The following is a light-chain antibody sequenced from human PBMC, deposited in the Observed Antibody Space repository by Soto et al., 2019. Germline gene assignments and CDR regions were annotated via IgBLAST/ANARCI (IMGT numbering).Light chain of an antibody. CDR1: QDISNY. CDR3: QQYDNPSLT. CDR2: DAS. J-gene: IGKJ4*01. Sequence: DIQMTQSPSSLSASVGDRVTITCQASQDISNYLHWYQQKPGKAPKLLIYDASNLETEVPSRFSGSGSRTDFTFTISSLQPEDIATYYCQQYDNPSLTFGGGTKVEIK. V-gene: IGKV1-33*01.